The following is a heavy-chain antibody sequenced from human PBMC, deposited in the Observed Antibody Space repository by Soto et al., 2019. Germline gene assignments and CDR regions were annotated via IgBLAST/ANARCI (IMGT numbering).Heavy chain of an antibody. J-gene: IGHJ6*02. CDR2: INPNSGGT. V-gene: IGHV1-2*04. D-gene: IGHD3-22*01. CDR3: AREVKPMTRVYYYYGMDV. Sequence: ASVKVSCKASGYTFTGYYMHWVRQAPGQGLEWMGWINPNSGGTNYAQKFQGWVTMTRDTSISTAYMELSRLRSDDTAVYYCAREVKPMTRVYYYYGMDVWGQGTTVTVSS. CDR1: GYTFTGYY.